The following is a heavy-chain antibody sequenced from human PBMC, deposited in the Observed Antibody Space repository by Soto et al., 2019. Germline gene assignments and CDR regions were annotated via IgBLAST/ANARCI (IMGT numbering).Heavy chain of an antibody. D-gene: IGHD6-13*01. CDR1: GYSFTSYW. CDR2: IYPGDSDT. Sequence: PGESLKISCKGSGYSFTSYWINWVRQMPGKGLEWMGIIYPGDSDTRYSPSFQGQVTISADKSISTAYLQWRSLKASDTAMYYCARHHGSPGCYFGKDVWGQGTTVTVSS. V-gene: IGHV5-51*01. J-gene: IGHJ6*02. CDR3: ARHHGSPGCYFGKDV.